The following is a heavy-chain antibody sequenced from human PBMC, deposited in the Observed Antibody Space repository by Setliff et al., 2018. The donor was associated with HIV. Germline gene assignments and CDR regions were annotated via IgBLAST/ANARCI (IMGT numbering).Heavy chain of an antibody. CDR3: ARGMDYYDTSGYYQYYFDY. V-gene: IGHV1-2*04. CDR2: INPNNGGT. Sequence: GASVKVSCKTFGYYFNIDYMHWVRQAPGQGLEWMGWINPNNGGTNYAQKFQGWITMTRDTSISTAYMELSRLRSDDTAVYYCARGMDYYDTSGYYQYYFDYWGQGTLVTVSS. J-gene: IGHJ4*02. D-gene: IGHD3-22*01. CDR1: GYYFNIDY.